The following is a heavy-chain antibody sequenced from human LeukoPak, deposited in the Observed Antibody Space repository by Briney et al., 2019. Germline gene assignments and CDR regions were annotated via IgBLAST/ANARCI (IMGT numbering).Heavy chain of an antibody. D-gene: IGHD6-6*01. V-gene: IGHV3-7*01. J-gene: IGHJ4*02. CDR3: ARDPSYSSSDY. CDR1: GFTFGRSW. CDR2: IKEDGSVR. Sequence: GGSLRLSCGVSGFTFGRSWMSWVRQTPAKGLEFVANIKEDGSVRNYVDSVQGRFTISRDNAKNSPYLHMNSLRAEDTAVYYCARDPSYSSSDYWGRGTLVTVSS.